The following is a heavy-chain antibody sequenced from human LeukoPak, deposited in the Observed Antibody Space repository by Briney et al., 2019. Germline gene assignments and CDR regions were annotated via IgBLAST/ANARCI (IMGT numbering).Heavy chain of an antibody. Sequence: SQTLSLTCATSGDSVSSNSAAWNWIRQSPSRGLEWLGRTYYRYKWYNDYAVSVKSRITINPDTSKNQFSLQLNSVTPEDTAVYYCARNIVVVAATNYFDYWGQGTLVTVSS. D-gene: IGHD2-15*01. CDR2: TYYRYKWYN. CDR3: ARNIVVVAATNYFDY. CDR1: GDSVSSNSAA. V-gene: IGHV6-1*01. J-gene: IGHJ4*02.